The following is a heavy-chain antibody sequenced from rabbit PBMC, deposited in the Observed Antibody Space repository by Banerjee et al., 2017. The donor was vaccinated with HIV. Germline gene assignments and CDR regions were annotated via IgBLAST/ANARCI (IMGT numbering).Heavy chain of an antibody. CDR1: GLDFSSTYW. Sequence: QEQLVEYGGDLVQPEGSLTLTCKASGLDFSSTYWICWVRQAPGKGLEWIACIVTGSSGSTFYASWAKGRFTISKTSSTTVTLQMTSLTAADTATYFCARDDGSGHYIDGYFNLWGQGTLVTVS. CDR3: ARDDGSGHYIDGYFNL. V-gene: IGHV1S45*01. D-gene: IGHD1-1*01. J-gene: IGHJ4*01. CDR2: IVTGSSGST.